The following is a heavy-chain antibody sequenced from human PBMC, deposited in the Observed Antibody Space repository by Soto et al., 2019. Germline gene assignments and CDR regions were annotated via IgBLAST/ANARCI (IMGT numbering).Heavy chain of an antibody. J-gene: IGHJ5*01. CDR1: W. Sequence: WWTWVRKPIGQVLEWMFEIYWNGGTNYNPSLKSRVTISLDKSENQFSLKVSSVTAADTAVYYCARQKGYYYDSTGHQFDSWGQGKLVTVSS. D-gene: IGHD3-22*01. CDR3: ARQKGYYYDSTGHQFDS. V-gene: IGHV4-4*02. CDR2: IYWNGGT.